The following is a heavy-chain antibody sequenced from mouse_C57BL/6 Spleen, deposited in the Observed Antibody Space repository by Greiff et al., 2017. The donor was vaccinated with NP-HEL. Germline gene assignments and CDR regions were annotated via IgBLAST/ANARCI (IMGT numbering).Heavy chain of an antibody. CDR1: GYTFTEYT. CDR2: FYPGSGSI. CDR3: ARHPNYYGSSYLYYFDY. V-gene: IGHV1-62-2*01. D-gene: IGHD1-1*01. Sequence: QVQLQQSGAELVKPGASVKLSCKASGYTFTEYTIHWVKQRSGQGLEWIGWFYPGSGSIKYNEKFKDKATLTADKSSSTVYMELSRLTSEDSAVYFCARHPNYYGSSYLYYFDYWGQGTTLTVSS. J-gene: IGHJ2*01.